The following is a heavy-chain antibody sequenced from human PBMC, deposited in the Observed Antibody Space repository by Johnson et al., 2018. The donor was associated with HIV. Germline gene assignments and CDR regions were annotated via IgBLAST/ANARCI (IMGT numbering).Heavy chain of an antibody. CDR3: ARERGISGGFDF. CDR2: IGTIDDT. D-gene: IGHD2-15*01. J-gene: IGHJ3*01. V-gene: IGHV3-53*05. Sequence: LEWVSGIGTIDDTYYSDSVKGRFTISRDNSKNTLHLQINSLRAEDTAMYYCARERGISGGFDFWGQGTRVSVSS.